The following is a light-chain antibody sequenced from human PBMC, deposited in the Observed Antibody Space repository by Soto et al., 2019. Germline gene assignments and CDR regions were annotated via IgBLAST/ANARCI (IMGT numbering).Light chain of an antibody. CDR3: QQNYITPYT. V-gene: IGKV1-39*01. CDR1: HSISNF. CDR2: ASF. Sequence: DIKMTQSPSLSVSVGDKVTITCRASHSISNFLNWYQQKPGKAPKLLNYASFNLQSGVPSRFSGNGSGTDFTLTISSLQPEDFATYYCQQNYITPYTFGQGTKLEIK. J-gene: IGKJ2*01.